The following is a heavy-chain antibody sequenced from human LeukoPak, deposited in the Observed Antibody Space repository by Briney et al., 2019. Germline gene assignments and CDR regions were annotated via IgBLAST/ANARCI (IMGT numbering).Heavy chain of an antibody. D-gene: IGHD2-2*02. CDR3: ATFATDCSSTSCYKYYYYMDV. J-gene: IGHJ6*03. CDR2: IRYDGSNK. CDR1: GFTFSSYG. Sequence: PGGSLRLSCAASGFTFSSYGMHWVRQAPGKGLEWVAFIRYDGSNKYYADSVKGRFTISRDNSKNTLYLQMNSLRAEDAAVYYCATFATDCSSTSCYKYYYYMDVWGKGTTVTVSS. V-gene: IGHV3-30*02.